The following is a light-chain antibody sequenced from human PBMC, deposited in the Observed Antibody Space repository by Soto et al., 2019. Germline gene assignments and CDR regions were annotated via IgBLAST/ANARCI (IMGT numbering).Light chain of an antibody. J-gene: IGLJ1*01. CDR2: DVN. CDR3: CSFAGRIFV. Sequence: QSALTQPRSVSGSPGQSVTVSCTGTSSDVDGHNHVSWYQQHPGKAPKLMISDVNKRPSGVPDRFSGSKSGNTASLTISGLQAEDEADYYCCSFAGRIFVFGTGTKLTVL. CDR1: SSDVDGHNH. V-gene: IGLV2-11*01.